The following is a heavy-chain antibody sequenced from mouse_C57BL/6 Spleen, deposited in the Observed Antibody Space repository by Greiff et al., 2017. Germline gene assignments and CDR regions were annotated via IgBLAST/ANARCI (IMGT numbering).Heavy chain of an antibody. Sequence: QVQLKQPGAELVKPGASVKMSCKASGYTFTSYWITWVKQRPGQGLEWIGDIYPGSGSTNYNEKFKSKATLTVDTSSSTAYMQLSSLTSEDSAVYYCARADYDGYYFYAMDYWGQGTSVTVSS. CDR3: ARADYDGYYFYAMDY. V-gene: IGHV1-55*01. CDR1: GYTFTSYW. CDR2: IYPGSGST. J-gene: IGHJ4*01. D-gene: IGHD2-3*01.